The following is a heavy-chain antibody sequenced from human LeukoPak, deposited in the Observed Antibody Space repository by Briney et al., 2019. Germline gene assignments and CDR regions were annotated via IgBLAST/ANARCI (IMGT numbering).Heavy chain of an antibody. V-gene: IGHV4-4*07. CDR1: GVSITSSH. Sequence: SETLSLTCTVSGVSITSSHWSWIRQPAGKGLEWIGRIHAGGSSNYNPSLKSRVTMSVDTPKNQFSLKLTSVTAADTAVYYCARDGLYSYGYSYFDYWGQGTLVTVSS. J-gene: IGHJ4*02. D-gene: IGHD5-18*01. CDR2: IHAGGSS. CDR3: ARDGLYSYGYSYFDY.